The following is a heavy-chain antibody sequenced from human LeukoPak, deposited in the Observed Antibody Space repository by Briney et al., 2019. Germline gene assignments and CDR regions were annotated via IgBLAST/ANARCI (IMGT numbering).Heavy chain of an antibody. J-gene: IGHJ6*03. V-gene: IGHV1-58*02. D-gene: IGHD3-10*01. CDR1: GFTFTSSA. CDR2: IVVGSGNT. Sequence: SVKVSCKASGFTFTSSAMQWVRQARGQRLEWIGWIVVGSGNTNYAQKFQERVTITRDMSTSTAYMELSSLRSEDTAVYYCAAVPYYYGSADYYYYMDVWGKGTTVTISS. CDR3: AAVPYYYGSADYYYYMDV.